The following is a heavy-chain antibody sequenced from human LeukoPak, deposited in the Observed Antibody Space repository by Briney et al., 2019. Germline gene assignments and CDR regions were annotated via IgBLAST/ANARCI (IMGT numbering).Heavy chain of an antibody. CDR2: IYYTGTT. CDR3: ARSGVDTAMVFGY. J-gene: IGHJ4*02. D-gene: IGHD5-18*01. CDR1: GGSITSSVYY. V-gene: IGHV4-39*07. Sequence: SETLSLTCTVSGGSITSSVYYWGWIRQPPGKGLEWIGSIYYTGTTYYNPSLKSRVTISVDTSKNQFSLKLSSVTAADTAVYYCARSGVDTAMVFGYWGQGTLVTVSS.